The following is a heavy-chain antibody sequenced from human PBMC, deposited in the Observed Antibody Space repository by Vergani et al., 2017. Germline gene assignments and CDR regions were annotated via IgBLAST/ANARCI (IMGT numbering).Heavy chain of an antibody. V-gene: IGHV4-61*02. Sequence: QVQLQESGPGVVKPSQTLSLTCSFSGGSLDIHSQTWGWIRQPAGEGLEWIGLIDVKGNSNFSPSLESRVTMSADASRGRFSLNLRSVTTSDTAVYYCVRVLHTSYILGAFDIWGQGIKVTVSS. J-gene: IGHJ3*02. CDR3: VRVLHTSYILGAFDI. CDR2: IDVKGNS. CDR1: GGSLDIHSQT. D-gene: IGHD2-21*01.